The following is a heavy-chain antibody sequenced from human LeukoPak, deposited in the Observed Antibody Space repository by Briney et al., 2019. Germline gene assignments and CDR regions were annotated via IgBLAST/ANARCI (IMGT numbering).Heavy chain of an antibody. CDR2: ISGYNHNT. Sequence: GASVKLSCTASGYAFSSYGFSWVRQAPGKGLEWMGWISGYNHNTNFAQTFQGRLTITTDTSTKTAYMELTSLRSDDTAVYYCARDGDHYYDSRGYNYWGQGTLVTVSS. CDR3: ARDGDHYYDSRGYNY. D-gene: IGHD3-22*01. CDR1: GYAFSSYG. V-gene: IGHV1-18*01. J-gene: IGHJ4*02.